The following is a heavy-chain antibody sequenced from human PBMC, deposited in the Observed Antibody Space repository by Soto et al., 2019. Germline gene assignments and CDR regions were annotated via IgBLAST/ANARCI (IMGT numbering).Heavy chain of an antibody. D-gene: IGHD5-18*01. J-gene: IGHJ1*01. CDR2: ISYTGST. CDR1: GGSISNYY. Sequence: SETLSRTCAVSGGSISNYYYNWIRQPPGKGLEWIGYISYTGSTTYNPSLKSRVSISVDTSKNQFSLNLNSVTAADTAVYYCAGGGQLWQTGDSWGQGTLVTVSS. CDR3: AGGGQLWQTGDS. V-gene: IGHV4-59*01.